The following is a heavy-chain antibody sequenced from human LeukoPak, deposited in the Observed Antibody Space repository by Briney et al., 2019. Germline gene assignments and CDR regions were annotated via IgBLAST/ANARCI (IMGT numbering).Heavy chain of an antibody. V-gene: IGHV1-69*04. CDR2: IIPILGIA. J-gene: IGHJ4*02. Sequence: SVKVSCKASGYTFTSYYMHWVRQAPGQGLEWMGRIIPILGIANYAQKFQGRVTITADKSTSTAYMELSSLRSEDTAVYYCARARHDLWFGELYYFDYWGQGTLVTVSS. CDR3: ARARHDLWFGELYYFDY. CDR1: GYTFTSYY. D-gene: IGHD3-10*01.